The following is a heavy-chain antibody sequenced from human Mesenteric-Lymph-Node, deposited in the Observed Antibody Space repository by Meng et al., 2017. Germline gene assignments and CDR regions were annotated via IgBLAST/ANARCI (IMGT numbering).Heavy chain of an antibody. CDR2: INLNSGGT. D-gene: IGHD3-22*01. J-gene: IGHJ4*02. CDR3: AAFYYESSGYFRADY. CDR1: GYTFTGYY. Sequence: QVQLVQSGAEVKKPGASVKVSWKASGYTFTGYYIHWVRQAPGQGLEWMGRINLNSGGTNYAQKFQGRVTMTWDTSISAAQMELSSLRSDDTAVYYCAAFYYESSGYFRADYWGQGILVTVSS. V-gene: IGHV1-2*06.